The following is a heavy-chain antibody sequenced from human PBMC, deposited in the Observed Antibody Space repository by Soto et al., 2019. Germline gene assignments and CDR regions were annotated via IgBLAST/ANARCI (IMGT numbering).Heavy chain of an antibody. V-gene: IGHV4-38-2*02. D-gene: IGHD2-15*01. CDR2: VHYSGNT. J-gene: IGHJ5*02. Sequence: ETLSLTCIVSGYSISSGYHWAWIRQPPGKGLEWLGSVHYSGNTYYNPSLKSRLTISVDKSKNQFSLNLSSVTAADTAVYYCARQDRVVAEGRWFDPWGQGTLVTVSS. CDR3: ARQDRVVAEGRWFDP. CDR1: GYSISSGYH.